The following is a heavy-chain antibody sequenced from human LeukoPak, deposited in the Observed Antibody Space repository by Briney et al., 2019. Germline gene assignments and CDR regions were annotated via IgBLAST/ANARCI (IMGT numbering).Heavy chain of an antibody. CDR1: GYTFTGYY. Sequence: EASVKVSCKASGYTFTGYYMHWVRQAPGQGLEWMGRINPNSGGTNYAQKFQGRVTMTRDTSISTAYMELSRLRSDDTAVYYCARGTDGYSYGQFDYWGQGTLVTVPS. CDR2: INPNSGGT. V-gene: IGHV1-2*06. CDR3: ARGTDGYSYGQFDY. J-gene: IGHJ4*02. D-gene: IGHD5-18*01.